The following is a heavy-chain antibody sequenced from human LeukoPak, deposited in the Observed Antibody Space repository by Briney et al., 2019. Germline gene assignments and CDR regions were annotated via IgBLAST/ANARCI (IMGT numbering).Heavy chain of an antibody. CDR1: GGSFSPNY. J-gene: IGHJ4*02. V-gene: IGHV4-34*01. CDR2: INHSGSI. CDR3: ARGGFYCGGDCYVDY. Sequence: PSETLSLTCAVYGGSFSPNYWSWIRQPPGKGLEWIGEINHSGSINYNPSLKSRVTISVDTSMNQFYLRLSSLLATNRVVYYCARGGFYCGGDCYVDYWGQGTLVTVSS. D-gene: IGHD2-21*02.